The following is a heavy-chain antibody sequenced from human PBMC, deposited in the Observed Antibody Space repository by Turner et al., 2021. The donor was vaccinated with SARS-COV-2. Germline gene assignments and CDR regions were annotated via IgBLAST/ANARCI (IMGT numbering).Heavy chain of an antibody. V-gene: IGHV3-7*01. CDR3: ARQGDYYDSSGYYPDAFDI. CDR1: GFTFNNYW. Sequence: EVQLEASGGGLVQPGVSLRLSCAASGFTFNNYWMTWVHKAPGKGLGGVANIKEDGSEKYYVDSVKGRFTISRDNAKNSMYLQMNTRRAEDTAVYYWARQGDYYDSSGYYPDAFDIWGQGTMVTVSS. J-gene: IGHJ3*02. CDR2: IKEDGSEK. D-gene: IGHD3-22*01.